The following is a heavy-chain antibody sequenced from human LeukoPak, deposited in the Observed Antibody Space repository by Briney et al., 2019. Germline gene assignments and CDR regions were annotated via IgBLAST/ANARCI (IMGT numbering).Heavy chain of an antibody. CDR1: GGSISSYY. CDR3: ARHQVDYGDYVNAFDI. CDR2: IYCSGST. Sequence: SETLSLTCTVSGGSISSYYWSWIRQPPGKGLEWSGYIYCSGSTNYNLSLKSRATISVDTSKNQFSLKLSSVTAADTAVYYWARHQVDYGDYVNAFDIWGQGTMVTVSS. J-gene: IGHJ3*02. V-gene: IGHV4-59*08. D-gene: IGHD4-17*01.